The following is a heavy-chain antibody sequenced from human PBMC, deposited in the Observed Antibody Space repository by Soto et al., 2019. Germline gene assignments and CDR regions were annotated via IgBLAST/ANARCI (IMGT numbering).Heavy chain of an antibody. D-gene: IGHD2-21*02. J-gene: IGHJ3*02. V-gene: IGHV3-30-3*01. CDR3: ARERFALVVTAEDI. CDR2: ISYDGSNK. CDR1: GFTFSSYA. Sequence: QVQLVESGGGVVQPGRSLRLSCAASGFTFSSYAMHWVRQAPGKGLEWVAVISYDGSNKYYADSVKGRFTISRDNSKNALYLEMNSLGAEGTAVYYCARERFALVVTAEDIWGGGTMVSVSS.